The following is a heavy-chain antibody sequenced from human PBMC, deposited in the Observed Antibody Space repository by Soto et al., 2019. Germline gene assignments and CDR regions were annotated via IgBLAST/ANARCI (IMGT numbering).Heavy chain of an antibody. V-gene: IGHV3-23*01. D-gene: IGHD6-6*01. CDR2: TSGSGSST. Sequence: WRALRVSCVASVFTFNYYPMNWVRQAPGRGLDWVSPTSGSGSSTYYADSVKGRFLISRDNSKTTLYLQMSSLRAEDTPMYYCARAYSGSHPLDYWGQGTMVTVSS. CDR1: VFTFNYYP. CDR3: ARAYSGSHPLDY. J-gene: IGHJ4*02.